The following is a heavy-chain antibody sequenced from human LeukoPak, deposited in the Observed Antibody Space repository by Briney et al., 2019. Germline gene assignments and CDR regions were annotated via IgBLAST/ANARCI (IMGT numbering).Heavy chain of an antibody. CDR3: VRDFRGNSNMVIFDS. Sequence: SHTLSLTCALSGDSVSSNSALWNWIRQSPSRGLEWLGRTYYRSKWFNDYAPSVRSRITISPDTSKNKYSLQLNSVTPEDTAVYYCVRDFRGNSNMVIFDSGGQGTLAAVSS. CDR2: TYYRSKWFN. V-gene: IGHV6-1*01. J-gene: IGHJ4*02. CDR1: GDSVSSNSAL. D-gene: IGHD3-10*01.